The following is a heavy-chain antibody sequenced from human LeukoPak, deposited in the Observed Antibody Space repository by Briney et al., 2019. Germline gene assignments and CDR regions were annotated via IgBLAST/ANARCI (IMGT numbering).Heavy chain of an antibody. D-gene: IGHD3-10*01. Sequence: GGSLRLSCAASGFTFSNAWMSWVRQAPGKGLEWVGRIKSKTDGGTTDYAAPVKGRFTISRDDSKNTLYLQMNSLKTEDTAVYYCTTGLGIRGVRGVKNYYFDYWGQGTLVTVSS. CDR1: GFTFSNAW. CDR2: IKSKTDGGTT. J-gene: IGHJ4*02. V-gene: IGHV3-15*01. CDR3: TTGLGIRGVRGVKNYYFDY.